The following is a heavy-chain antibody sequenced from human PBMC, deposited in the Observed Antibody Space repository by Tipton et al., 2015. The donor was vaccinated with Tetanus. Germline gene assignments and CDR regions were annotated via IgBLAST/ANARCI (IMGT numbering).Heavy chain of an antibody. J-gene: IGHJ6*02. V-gene: IGHV4-30-2*01. Sequence: TLSLTCAVSGGLLSTGGYSWGWIRQPPGQGLEWIGYVYHTGSTYYNPSLRGRVTISVDTSKNRVSLKLNSVTAADTAVYYCARGSKGSTAWFPDHYGMDVWGQGTTVTVSS. CDR1: GGLLSTGGYS. CDR3: ARGSKGSTAWFPDHYGMDV. D-gene: IGHD6-19*01. CDR2: VYHTGST.